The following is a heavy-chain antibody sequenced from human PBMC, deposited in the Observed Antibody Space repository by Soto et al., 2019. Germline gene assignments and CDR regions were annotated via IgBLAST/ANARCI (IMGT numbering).Heavy chain of an antibody. CDR3: AHSPRITMYDY. J-gene: IGHJ4*02. CDR1: GFSLSTNGVG. V-gene: IGHV2-5*02. CDR2: IYWDDDK. D-gene: IGHD3-10*02. Sequence: QITLKESGPTLVKPTQTLTLTCTFSGFSLSTNGVGVGWIRQPPGKALEWLALIYWDDDKHYSPSLKSRLTITKDTSKNRVVLTMTNMDPVDTATYYCAHSPRITMYDYWGQGTLVTVSS.